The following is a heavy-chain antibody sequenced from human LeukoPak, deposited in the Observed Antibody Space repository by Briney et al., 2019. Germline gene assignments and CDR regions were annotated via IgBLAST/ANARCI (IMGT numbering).Heavy chain of an antibody. CDR1: GFTFSTYW. Sequence: GGSLRLSCAVSGFTFSTYWMNWYRQAPGKGLEWVGNINQDASGINYVDSVRGRFTIPRDNAKNSLHLQMNSLRAEDTAVYYCATDRDNSDWQKRFDSWGQGTLVTVSS. D-gene: IGHD2-21*02. J-gene: IGHJ4*02. CDR3: ATDRDNSDWQKRFDS. CDR2: INQDASGI. V-gene: IGHV3-7*01.